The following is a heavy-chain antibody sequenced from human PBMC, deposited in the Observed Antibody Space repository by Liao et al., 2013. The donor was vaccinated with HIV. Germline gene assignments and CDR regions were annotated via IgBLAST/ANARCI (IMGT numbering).Heavy chain of an antibody. CDR3: ARPRGYNWPRGYFDL. V-gene: IGHV4-34*01. D-gene: IGHD1-1*01. CDR1: GGSFSGYY. CDR2: INHSGST. Sequence: QVQLQQWGAGLLKPSETLSLTCAVYGGSFSGYYWSWIRQPPGKGLEWIGEINHSGSTNYNPSLKSRVTMSVDTSKNQFSLKLTSVTAADTALYYCARPRGYNWPRGYFDLWGRGTLVAVSS. J-gene: IGHJ2*01.